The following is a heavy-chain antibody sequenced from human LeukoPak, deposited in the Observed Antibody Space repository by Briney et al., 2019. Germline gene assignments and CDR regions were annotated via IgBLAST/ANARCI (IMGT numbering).Heavy chain of an antibody. CDR3: AELGITMIGGV. J-gene: IGHJ6*04. V-gene: IGHV3-7*01. Sequence: GGSLRLSCAVSEFSVGSNYMTWVRQAPGKGLEWVANIKQDGRAKYYVDSVKGRFTISRDNAKNSLYLQMNSLRAEDTAVYYCAELGITMIGGVWGKGTTVTISS. CDR1: EFSVGSNY. D-gene: IGHD3-10*02. CDR2: IKQDGRAK.